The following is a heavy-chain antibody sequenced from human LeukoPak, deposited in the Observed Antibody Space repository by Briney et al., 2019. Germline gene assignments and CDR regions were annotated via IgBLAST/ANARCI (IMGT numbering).Heavy chain of an antibody. J-gene: IGHJ5*02. Sequence: ASVKVSCKASGYTFTSYGISWVRQAPGQGLEWMGWISAYNGNTNYAQKLQGRVTITRDTSASTAYMELSSLRSEDTAVYYCARVSYDYVWGSYRSNWFDPWGQGTLVTVSS. CDR3: ARVSYDYVWGSYRSNWFDP. CDR2: ISAYNGNT. D-gene: IGHD3-16*02. V-gene: IGHV1-18*01. CDR1: GYTFTSYG.